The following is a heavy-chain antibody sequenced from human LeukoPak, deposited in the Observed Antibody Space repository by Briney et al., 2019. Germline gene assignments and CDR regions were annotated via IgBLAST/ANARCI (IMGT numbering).Heavy chain of an antibody. D-gene: IGHD3-3*01. CDR3: ATAAVYYDFWTGYYYFDF. V-gene: IGHV3-23*01. Sequence: PGGSLRLSCAASGFTFSSYAMSWVRQAPGKGLEWVSIISDSGETTLYADTVKGRFSISRDNSNNTLYLQMNSLRAEDTAVYYCATAAVYYDFWTGYYYFDFWGQGTLVAVSS. CDR2: ISDSGETT. J-gene: IGHJ4*02. CDR1: GFTFSSYA.